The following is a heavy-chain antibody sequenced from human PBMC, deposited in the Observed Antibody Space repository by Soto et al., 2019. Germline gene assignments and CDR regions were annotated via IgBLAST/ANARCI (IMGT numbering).Heavy chain of an antibody. D-gene: IGHD3-3*01. CDR3: ARGRSRFKEWLLSDGMDV. CDR1: GYTFTSYA. J-gene: IGHJ6*02. V-gene: IGHV1-3*01. Sequence: GASVKVSCKASGYTFTSYAMHWVRQAPGQRLEWMGWLNAGNGNTKYSQKFQGRVTITRDTSASTAYMELSSLRSEDTAVYYCARGRSRFKEWLLSDGMDVWGQGTTVTVSS. CDR2: LNAGNGNT.